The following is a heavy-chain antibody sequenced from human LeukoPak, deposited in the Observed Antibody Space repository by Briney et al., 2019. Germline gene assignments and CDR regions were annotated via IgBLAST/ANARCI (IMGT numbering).Heavy chain of an antibody. CDR1: GYTFSDHA. CDR2: ITVGNGDT. CDR3: ARGTDMAMAGHYWVLSV. J-gene: IGHJ6*04. V-gene: IGHV1-3*01. D-gene: IGHD6-19*01. Sequence: ASVKLSCKASGYTFSDHAIHWWRQAPGHRLEWMGGITVGNGDTRYSRALLDRLTITRDISATTAYLEVRTLRSEDTAVYFCARGTDMAMAGHYWVLSVWGNGTAVSVSS.